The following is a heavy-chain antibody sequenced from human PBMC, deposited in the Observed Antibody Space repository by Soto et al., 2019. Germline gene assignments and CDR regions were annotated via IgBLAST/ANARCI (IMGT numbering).Heavy chain of an antibody. CDR3: ARMTTFMSYYYYGMDV. CDR2: IYPGDSDT. D-gene: IGHD4-17*01. Sequence: GESLKISCKGSGYSFTSYWIGWVRQMPGKGLEWMGIIYPGDSDTRYSPSFQGQVTISADKSISTAYLQWSSLKASDTAMYYCARMTTFMSYYYYGMDVWGQGTTVTVS. V-gene: IGHV5-51*01. CDR1: GYSFTSYW. J-gene: IGHJ6*02.